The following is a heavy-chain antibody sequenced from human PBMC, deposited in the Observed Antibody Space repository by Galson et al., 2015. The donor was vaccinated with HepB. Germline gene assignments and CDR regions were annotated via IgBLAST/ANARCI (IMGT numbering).Heavy chain of an antibody. CDR2: INPSSGGT. J-gene: IGHJ4*02. V-gene: IGHV1-2*04. Sequence: SVKVSCKASGYTFTGYYIHWVRQAPGQGPEWMGWINPSSGGTKYAQKFQDWVTMTRDTSISTAYMELSRLKSDDTAVYYCAREWDDFWSGYQYWGQGTLVTVSS. CDR3: AREWDDFWSGYQY. D-gene: IGHD3-3*01. CDR1: GYTFTGYY.